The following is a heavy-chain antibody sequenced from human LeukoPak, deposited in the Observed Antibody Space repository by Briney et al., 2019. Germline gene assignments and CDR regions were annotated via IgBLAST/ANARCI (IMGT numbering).Heavy chain of an antibody. CDR2: IYYSGST. D-gene: IGHD6-13*01. Sequence: SETLSLTCTVSGGSISTYYWSWIRQPPGKGLEWIGDIYYSGSTNYNPSLKSRVTISVDTSKNQFSLRLNSVTGADTAVYYCARGVSSSWYPIDYWGQGTLVTVSS. CDR1: GGSISTYY. J-gene: IGHJ4*02. CDR3: ARGVSSSWYPIDY. V-gene: IGHV4-59*01.